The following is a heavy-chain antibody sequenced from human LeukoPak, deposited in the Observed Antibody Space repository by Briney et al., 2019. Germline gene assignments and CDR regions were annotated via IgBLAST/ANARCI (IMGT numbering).Heavy chain of an antibody. CDR3: AKITHSAYDPSDNCFDP. CDR1: GFTFSSYA. J-gene: IGHJ5*02. CDR2: ISGGGSAT. V-gene: IGHV3-23*01. Sequence: QTGGSLRLSCAASGFTFSSYAMRWVRQAPGKGLEWVSAISGGGSATYYADSVKGRFTISRDNSKNTLYLQMNSLRAEDTAVYSCAKITHSAYDPSDNCFDPWGQGTLVTVSS. D-gene: IGHD5-12*01.